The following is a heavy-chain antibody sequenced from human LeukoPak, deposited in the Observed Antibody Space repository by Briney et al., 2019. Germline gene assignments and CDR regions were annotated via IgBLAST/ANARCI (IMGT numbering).Heavy chain of an antibody. CDR3: ARDGIAVAGVWYYYGMDV. CDR2: ISAYNGNT. V-gene: IGHV1-18*01. J-gene: IGHJ6*02. D-gene: IGHD6-19*01. Sequence: GASVRVSCKASGYTFTSYGISWVRQAPGQGLEWMGWISAYNGNTNYAQKLQGRVTMTTDTSTSTAYMELRSLRSDDTAVYYGARDGIAVAGVWYYYGMDVWGQGTTVTVSS. CDR1: GYTFTSYG.